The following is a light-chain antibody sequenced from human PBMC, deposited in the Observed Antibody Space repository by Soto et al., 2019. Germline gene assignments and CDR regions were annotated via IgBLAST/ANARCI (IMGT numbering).Light chain of an antibody. V-gene: IGLV2-8*01. CDR2: EVS. CDR1: SSDVGGYNY. J-gene: IGLJ2*01. Sequence: QSVLTQPPSASGSPGQSVTISCTGTSSDVGGYNYVSWYQQHPGKAPKLMIYEVSKRPSGVPDRFSGSKSGNTASLTVSGLRAEDEADYYCSSYAGSNGGVFGGGTKLTVL. CDR3: SSYAGSNGGV.